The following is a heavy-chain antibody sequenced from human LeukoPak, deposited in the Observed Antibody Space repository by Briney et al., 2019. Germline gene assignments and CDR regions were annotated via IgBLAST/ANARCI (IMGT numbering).Heavy chain of an antibody. CDR1: GFTFSSYA. CDR3: AKGGLAAAGTSSHFDY. V-gene: IGHV3-23*01. Sequence: PGGSLRLSCAASGFTFSSYAMSWVRQAPGKGLERVSAISGSGGSTYYADSVKGRFTISRDNSKNTLYLQMNSLRAEDTAVYYCAKGGLAAAGTSSHFDYWGQGTLVTVSS. J-gene: IGHJ4*02. D-gene: IGHD6-13*01. CDR2: ISGSGGST.